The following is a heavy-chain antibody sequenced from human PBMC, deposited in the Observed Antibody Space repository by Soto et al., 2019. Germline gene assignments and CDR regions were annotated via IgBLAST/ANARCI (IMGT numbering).Heavy chain of an antibody. CDR3: ARGAALARKLDL. CDR1: GFTVSSNY. V-gene: IGHV3-53*01. D-gene: IGHD6-19*01. CDR2: VDSGGST. J-gene: IGHJ4*02. Sequence: EVQLVESGGGLIQPGGSLRLSCAASGFTVSSNYLSWVRQAPGKGLEWVSVVDSGGSTYYADSVKGRFTISRANSKNTLYLQMNSLRAEDTAVYYCARGAALARKLDLWGQGTLVTVSS.